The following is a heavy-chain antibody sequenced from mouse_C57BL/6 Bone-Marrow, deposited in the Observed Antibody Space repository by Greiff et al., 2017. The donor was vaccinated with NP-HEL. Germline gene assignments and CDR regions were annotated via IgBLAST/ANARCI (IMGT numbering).Heavy chain of an antibody. CDR3: ARSELITTVVATPRLDY. V-gene: IGHV1-81*01. Sequence: QVQLKESGAELARPGASVKLSCKASGYTFTSYGISWVKQRTGQGLEWIGEIYPRSGNTYYNEKFKGKATLTADKSSSTAYMELRSLTSEDSAVYFCARSELITTVVATPRLDYWGQGTTLTVSS. J-gene: IGHJ2*01. CDR1: GYTFTSYG. CDR2: IYPRSGNT. D-gene: IGHD1-1*01.